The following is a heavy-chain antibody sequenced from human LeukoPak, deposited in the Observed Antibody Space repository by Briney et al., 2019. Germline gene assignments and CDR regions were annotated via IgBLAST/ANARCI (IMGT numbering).Heavy chain of an antibody. CDR1: GGSISSYY. CDR2: INYSGST. CDR3: ARGESRRYSGYDYYVMDV. Sequence: SETLSLTCTVSGGSISSYYWSWIRQPPGKGLEWIGYINYSGSTNYNPSLKRRVTISVDTSKNQFSLKLSSVTAADTDVYYCARGESRRYSGYDYYVMDVWGQGTTVTVSS. D-gene: IGHD5-12*01. V-gene: IGHV4-59*01. J-gene: IGHJ6*02.